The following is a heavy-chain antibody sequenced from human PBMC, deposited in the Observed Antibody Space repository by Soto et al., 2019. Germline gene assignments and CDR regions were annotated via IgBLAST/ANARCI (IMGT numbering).Heavy chain of an antibody. CDR2: ISGSGGST. D-gene: IGHD3-9*01. V-gene: IGHV3-23*01. J-gene: IGHJ6*02. CDR3: AKVKVYSDILTGYYYYYGMDV. Sequence: LFGDESVFTFWSYAMRSYCEAPGKGLGWVSAISGSGGSTYYADSVKGRFTISSAKSKTTHYLQMNSLSAEATAVYYCAKVKVYSDILTGYYYYYGMDVWGQGTKVTVSS. CDR1: VFTFWSYA.